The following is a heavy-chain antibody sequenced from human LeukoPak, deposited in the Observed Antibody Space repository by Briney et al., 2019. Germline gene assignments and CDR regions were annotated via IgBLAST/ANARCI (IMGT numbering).Heavy chain of an antibody. D-gene: IGHD6-19*01. CDR3: ALPGIAVAGTLPWFDP. Sequence: ASVKVSCKASGGTFISYAISWVRQAPGQGLEWMGGIIPILGIANYAQKFQGRVTITADKSTSTAYMELSSLRSEDTAVYYCALPGIAVAGTLPWFDPWGQGTLVTVSS. J-gene: IGHJ5*02. CDR2: IIPILGIA. V-gene: IGHV1-69*04. CDR1: GGTFISYA.